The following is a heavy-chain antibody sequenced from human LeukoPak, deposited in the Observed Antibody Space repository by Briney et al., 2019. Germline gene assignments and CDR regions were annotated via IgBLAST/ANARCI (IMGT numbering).Heavy chain of an antibody. J-gene: IGHJ3*02. CDR3: ARLGTLWGDAFDI. CDR2: IYYSGST. V-gene: IGHV4-39*07. Sequence: SETLSLTCTVSGGSISSSSYYWGWIRQPPGKGLEWIGSIYYSGSTYYNPSLKSRVTISVDTSKNQFSLKLSSVTAADTAVYYCARLGTLWGDAFDIWGQGTMVTVSS. CDR1: GGSISSSSYY. D-gene: IGHD3-16*01.